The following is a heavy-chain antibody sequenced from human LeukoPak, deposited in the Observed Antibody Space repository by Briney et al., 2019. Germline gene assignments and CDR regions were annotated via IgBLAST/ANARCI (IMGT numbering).Heavy chain of an antibody. J-gene: IGHJ4*02. V-gene: IGHV3-64*01. D-gene: IGHD3-16*02. Sequence: GGSLRLSCAASGFTFSSYAMHWVRQAPGKGLEYVSAINSNGGSTYYANSVKGRFTISRDNSKNTLYLQMGSLRAEDMAVYYCARGSGHDYVWGSYPDYWGQGTLVTVSS. CDR2: INSNGGST. CDR1: GFTFSSYA. CDR3: ARGSGHDYVWGSYPDY.